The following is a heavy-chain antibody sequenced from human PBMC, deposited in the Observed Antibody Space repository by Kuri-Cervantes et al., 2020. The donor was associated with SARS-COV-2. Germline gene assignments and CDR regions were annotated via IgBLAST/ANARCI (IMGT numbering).Heavy chain of an antibody. CDR2: ISSSGSTI. Sequence: GESLKISCAASGFTFSSYEMNWVRQAPGKGLEWVSYISSSGSTIYYADSVKGRFTISRDNAKNSLYLQMNSLRAEDTAVYYCARAGWYYDSSGYLIDYWGQGTLVTVSS. CDR3: ARAGWYYDSSGYLIDY. J-gene: IGHJ4*02. D-gene: IGHD3-22*01. CDR1: GFTFSSYE. V-gene: IGHV3-48*03.